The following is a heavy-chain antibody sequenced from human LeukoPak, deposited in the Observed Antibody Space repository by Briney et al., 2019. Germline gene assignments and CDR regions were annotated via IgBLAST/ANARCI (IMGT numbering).Heavy chain of an antibody. CDR3: ARDPIMTTGTSPLDY. CDR2: INPNSGGT. Sequence: GASVKVSCKASGYTFTGYYMHWVRQAPGQGLEWMGRINPNSGGTNYAQKFQGRVTMTRDTSISTAYMELSRPRSDDTAVYYCARDPIMTTGTSPLDYWGQGTLVTVSS. D-gene: IGHD4-17*01. CDR1: GYTFTGYY. J-gene: IGHJ4*02. V-gene: IGHV1-2*06.